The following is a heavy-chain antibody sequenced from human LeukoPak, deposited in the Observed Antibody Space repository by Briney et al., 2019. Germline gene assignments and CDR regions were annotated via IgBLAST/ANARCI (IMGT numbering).Heavy chain of an antibody. D-gene: IGHD3-22*01. CDR1: GFTFSSFG. V-gene: IGHV3-33*01. J-gene: IGHJ6*02. CDR2: IWYDGSNK. CDR3: ARDRVVNYYYGMDV. Sequence: PGGSLRLSCAASGFTFSSFGMHWARQAPGKGLEWVAVIWYDGSNKYYADSVKGRFTISRDNSKNTLYLQMNSLRAEDTAVYYCARDRVVNYYYGMDVWGQGTTVTVSS.